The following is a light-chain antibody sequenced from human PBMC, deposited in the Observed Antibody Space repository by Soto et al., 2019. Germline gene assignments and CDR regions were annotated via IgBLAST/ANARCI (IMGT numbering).Light chain of an antibody. CDR1: QSISDY. J-gene: IGKJ1*01. Sequence: DIQMTQSPSSLSASVGDRVTITCRASQSISDYLNWYQQKPGKAPKFLIYAASRLQSGVPSRFSGSGSGTAFTLTISSLQPEDFATYYCQQSYSTPRTVGQGTKVEIK. CDR2: AAS. V-gene: IGKV1-39*01. CDR3: QQSYSTPRT.